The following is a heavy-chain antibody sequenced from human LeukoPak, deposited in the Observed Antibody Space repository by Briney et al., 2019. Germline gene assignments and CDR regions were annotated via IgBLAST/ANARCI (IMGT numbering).Heavy chain of an antibody. Sequence: GSLILSCAAAGFIFSYYGMHWVRPAPGKGLEWLAVIWPDGTIQYYADPVKGRFTISRDNSKNTLYLQLTGLRADDSAVYYCARHNHDWGWDFWGQGAQVTVSS. CDR2: IWPDGTIQ. CDR1: GFIFSYYG. V-gene: IGHV3-33*01. D-gene: IGHD2-8*02. J-gene: IGHJ4*02. CDR3: ARHNHDWGWDF.